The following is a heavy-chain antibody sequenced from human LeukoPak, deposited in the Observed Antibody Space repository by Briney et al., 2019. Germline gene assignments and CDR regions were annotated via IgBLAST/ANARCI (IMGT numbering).Heavy chain of an antibody. V-gene: IGHV6-1*01. Sequence: SQTLSLTCALSGDSVSSNSAAWHWIRQSPSRGLEWLGRTYYRSKWYNDYAVSVKSRITINPDTSKNQFSLQLNSVTPEDTAVYYCAREPYDIYYYGMDVWGQGTTVTVSS. CDR1: GDSVSSNSAA. J-gene: IGHJ6*02. D-gene: IGHD3-9*01. CDR2: TYYRSKWYN. CDR3: AREPYDIYYYGMDV.